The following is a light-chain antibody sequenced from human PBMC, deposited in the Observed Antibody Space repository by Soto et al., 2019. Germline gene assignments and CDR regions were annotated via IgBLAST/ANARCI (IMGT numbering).Light chain of an antibody. V-gene: IGLV2-8*01. CDR1: SSDVGAYIY. CDR2: EVS. CDR3: SSYAGNDVYV. J-gene: IGLJ1*01. Sequence: QSVLTQPPSASGSPGQSVTISCTGTSSDVGAYIYVSWYQQHPGKAPKLMIYEVSERPSGVPDRFSGSKSGNTASLTVSGLQTEDEADYYCSSYAGNDVYVFGTGTKVTVL.